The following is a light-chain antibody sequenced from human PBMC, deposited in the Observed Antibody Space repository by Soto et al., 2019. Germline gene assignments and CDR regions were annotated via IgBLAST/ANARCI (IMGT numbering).Light chain of an antibody. J-gene: IGKJ4*01. CDR1: QHISNY. Sequence: DIQMTQSPSSLSASVGDRVTITCQASQHISNYLNWYQKKPGEAPVLLIYDASNLQTVVPSRFSGIGSGTDFTFTITSLQPEDIGTYYCQQYDNLPLTFGGGTKVEFK. CDR3: QQYDNLPLT. V-gene: IGKV1-33*01. CDR2: DAS.